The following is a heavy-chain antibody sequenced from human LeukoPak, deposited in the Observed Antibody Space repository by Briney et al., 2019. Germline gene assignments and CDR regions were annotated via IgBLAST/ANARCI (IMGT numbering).Heavy chain of an antibody. Sequence: PSQPLSLTCTVSGGSISSADYYWSWLRQPPGKGLEWIGYIFYSGTTYYNPSLKSRVSISVDTSKSQFSLKLNSVTATDTAVYYCARARDSFDPWGQGTLVTVSS. CDR3: ARARDSFDP. J-gene: IGHJ5*02. D-gene: IGHD2-21*02. V-gene: IGHV4-30-4*01. CDR2: IFYSGTT. CDR1: GGSISSADYY.